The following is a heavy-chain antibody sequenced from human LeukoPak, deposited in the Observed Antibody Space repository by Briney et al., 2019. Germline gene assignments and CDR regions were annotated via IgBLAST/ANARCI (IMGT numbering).Heavy chain of an antibody. CDR2: IGYDRNSK. Sequence: GGSLRLSCAAYGFTFSSYGIHWVRQAPGKGLEWVAFIGYDRNSKHYADSVKGRFTISGDNSKNTLYLQMNSLRTEDTAVYYCAKNRRASGDYAGAFGYWGPGTLVTVSS. V-gene: IGHV3-30*02. D-gene: IGHD4-17*01. J-gene: IGHJ4*02. CDR1: GFTFSSYG. CDR3: AKNRRASGDYAGAFGY.